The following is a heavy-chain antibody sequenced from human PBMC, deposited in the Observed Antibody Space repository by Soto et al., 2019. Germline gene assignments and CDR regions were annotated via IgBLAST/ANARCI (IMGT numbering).Heavy chain of an antibody. CDR2: ISYVGST. V-gene: IGHV4-39*01. CDR1: GDSVSRTDYY. D-gene: IGHD1-7*01. CDR3: AIHGTAPSPYNLFGP. Sequence: QVQLQESGPGLVKPSETLSLTCTVSGDSVSRTDYYWGWIRQPPGKGLEWIGSISYVGSTYYIPSLESRITIAAYTSKYQFALKLSSLTAADTGVYYCAIHGTAPSPYNLFGPWGRGTLVSVSS. J-gene: IGHJ5*02.